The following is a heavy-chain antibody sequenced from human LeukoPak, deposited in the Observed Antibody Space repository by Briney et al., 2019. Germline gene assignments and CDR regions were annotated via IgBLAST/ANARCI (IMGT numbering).Heavy chain of an antibody. Sequence: GGSLRLSCAASGFTFSSYWMSWVRQAPGKGLEWVSYISSSGSTIYYADSLKGRFTISRDNAKNSLYLQMNSLRAEDTAVYYCAGVRPGGSWYYFDYGGRGTLATVSS. J-gene: IGHJ4*02. CDR2: ISSSGSTI. CDR1: GFTFSSYW. V-gene: IGHV3-48*04. CDR3: AGVRPGGSWYYFDY. D-gene: IGHD6-13*01.